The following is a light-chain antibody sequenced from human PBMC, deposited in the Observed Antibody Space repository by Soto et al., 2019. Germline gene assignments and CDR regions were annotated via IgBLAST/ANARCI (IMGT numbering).Light chain of an antibody. CDR1: SSDAGGYDY. J-gene: IGLJ1*01. CDR2: EVS. Sequence: QSALTQPPSASGSPGQSVTISCTGTSSDAGGYDYVSWYQQHPGKAPKLMIYEVSKRPSGVPDRFSGSKSGNTASLTVSGLQDEDEAAYYCSSYAGYNNGDVFGTGTKLTVL. V-gene: IGLV2-8*01. CDR3: SSYAGYNNGDV.